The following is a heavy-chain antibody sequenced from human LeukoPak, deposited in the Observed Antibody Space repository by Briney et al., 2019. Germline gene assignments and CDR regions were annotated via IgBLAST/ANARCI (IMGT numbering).Heavy chain of an antibody. CDR2: INHSGST. Sequence: PSETLSLTCTVSGGSISSSSHYWGWIRQPPGKGLEWIGEINHSGSTNYNPSLKSRVTISVDTSKNQFSLKLSSVTAADTAVYYCARGRPVLLWFGANDAFDIWGQGTMVTVSS. J-gene: IGHJ3*02. D-gene: IGHD3-10*01. V-gene: IGHV4-39*07. CDR1: GGSISSSSHY. CDR3: ARGRPVLLWFGANDAFDI.